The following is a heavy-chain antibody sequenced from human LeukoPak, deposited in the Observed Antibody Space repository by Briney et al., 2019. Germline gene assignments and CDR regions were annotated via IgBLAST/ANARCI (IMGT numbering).Heavy chain of an antibody. V-gene: IGHV3-48*03. J-gene: IGHJ5*02. Sequence: GGSLTLSCAASGFTFSRYEVNWVRQAPGKGLEGVSYITSCGTTIYYAHSVKGRFTVSRDNAKNSLYLQMNSLRAEDTAVYYCARDSSDSSGWYEGWFDPWGQGTLVTVSS. D-gene: IGHD6-19*01. CDR1: GFTFSRYE. CDR2: ITSCGTTI. CDR3: ARDSSDSSGWYEGWFDP.